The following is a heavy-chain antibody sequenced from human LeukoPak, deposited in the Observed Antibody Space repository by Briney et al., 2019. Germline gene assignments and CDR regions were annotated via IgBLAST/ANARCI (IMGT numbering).Heavy chain of an antibody. D-gene: IGHD3-10*01. CDR2: IWYDGSNK. CDR1: GFTFSSYW. V-gene: IGHV3-33*06. Sequence: PGGSLRLSCAASGFTFSSYWMSWVRQAPGKGLECVAVIWYDGSNKYYADSVKGRFTISRDNSKNTLYLEMNSLRVEDTAVYYCAKDMDVYGSGSYYKGFDYWGQGTLVAVAS. J-gene: IGHJ4*02. CDR3: AKDMDVYGSGSYYKGFDY.